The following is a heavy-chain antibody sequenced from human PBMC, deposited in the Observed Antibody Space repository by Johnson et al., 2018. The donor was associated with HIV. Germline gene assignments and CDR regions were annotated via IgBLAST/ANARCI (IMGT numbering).Heavy chain of an antibody. V-gene: IGHV3-11*04. J-gene: IGHJ3*02. CDR2: ISGSGSTI. D-gene: IGHD3/OR15-3a*01. Sequence: QVQLVESGGGLVKPGGSLRLSCAASEFILSDYYMSWVRQAPEKGLEWISYISGSGSTIYYADSVTGRFTIYRDTAKNSLHLQMNSLNDVDTAVYYCARDGRGLDAFDIWGQGTMVTVSS. CDR1: EFILSDYY. CDR3: ARDGRGLDAFDI.